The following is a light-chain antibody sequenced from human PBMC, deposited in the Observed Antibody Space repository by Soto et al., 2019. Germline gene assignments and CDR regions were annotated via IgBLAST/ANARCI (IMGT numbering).Light chain of an antibody. CDR1: SSNIESNY. Sequence: QSVLTQPPSASGTPGQNVTISCSESSSNIESNYVYWYQQLPGTAPKLLIYRNNQRPSGVPDRFSCSKSGTSASLAISGIRSEYEADYYCAAWDDSLSGSWVFGGGTKLTVL. J-gene: IGLJ3*02. V-gene: IGLV1-47*01. CDR3: AAWDDSLSGSWV. CDR2: RNN.